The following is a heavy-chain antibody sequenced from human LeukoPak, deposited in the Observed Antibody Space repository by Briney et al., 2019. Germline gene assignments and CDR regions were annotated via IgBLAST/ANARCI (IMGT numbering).Heavy chain of an antibody. Sequence: GGSLRLSCAASGFTFNSYAMHWVRQAPGKGLEWVAVISYDGSNKYYADSVKGRFTISRDNSKNTLYLQMNSLRAEDTAVYYCARDPRPTSLLWFGELYAPFDYWGQGTLVTVSS. J-gene: IGHJ4*02. CDR3: ARDPRPTSLLWFGELYAPFDY. CDR1: GFTFNSYA. D-gene: IGHD3-10*01. CDR2: ISYDGSNK. V-gene: IGHV3-30*04.